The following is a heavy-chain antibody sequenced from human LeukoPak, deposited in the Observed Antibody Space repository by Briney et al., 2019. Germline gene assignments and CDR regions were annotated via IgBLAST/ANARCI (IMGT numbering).Heavy chain of an antibody. CDR3: ARGRLARSPYFDY. Sequence: SETLSLTCAVYGGSFSGYYWSWIRQPPGKGLEWIGEINHSGSTNYNPSLKSRVTISVDTSKNQFSLKLTSVTAADTAVYYCARGRLARSPYFDYWGQGTLVTVSS. D-gene: IGHD6-19*01. J-gene: IGHJ4*02. CDR2: INHSGST. CDR1: GGSFSGYY. V-gene: IGHV4-34*01.